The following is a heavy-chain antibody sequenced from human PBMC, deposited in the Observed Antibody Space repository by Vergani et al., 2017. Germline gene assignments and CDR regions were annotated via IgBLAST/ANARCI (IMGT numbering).Heavy chain of an antibody. D-gene: IGHD5-18*01. CDR1: GFSFGDYA. Sequence: EVQLVASGGGLVPPGRSLRLSCAASGFSFGDYAMTWVRQAPGKGLEWVAFIKNKAYGGATEYAASVKGRFTISRDDSKRLAYLQVSGLKTEDTAVYFCSRGRGYSFGYSDYWGQGTLVTVSS. V-gene: IGHV3-49*04. CDR3: SRGRGYSFGYSDY. CDR2: IKNKAYGGAT. J-gene: IGHJ4*02.